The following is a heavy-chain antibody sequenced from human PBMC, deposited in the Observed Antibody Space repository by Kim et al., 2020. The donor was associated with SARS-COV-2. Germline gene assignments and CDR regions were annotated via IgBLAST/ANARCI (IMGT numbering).Heavy chain of an antibody. CDR1: GFTFSGYD. Sequence: GGSLRLSCATSGFTFSGYDMNWVRQAPGKGLEWLSFITKTSTTIYYADSVEGRFTISRDNAKNSLFLQMNSLRDEDTALYYCVRDRMGGAFDMWGQGTMGTVSS. V-gene: IGHV3-48*02. CDR3: VRDRMGGAFDM. J-gene: IGHJ3*02. CDR2: ITKTSTTI. D-gene: IGHD3-16*01.